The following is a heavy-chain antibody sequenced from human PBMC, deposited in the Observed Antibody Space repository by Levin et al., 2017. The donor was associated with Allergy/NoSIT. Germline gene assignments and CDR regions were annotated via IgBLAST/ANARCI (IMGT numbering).Heavy chain of an antibody. Sequence: PGGSLRLSCAASGFTFSSYAMRWVRQAPGKGLEWVSAISGSGGSTYYADSVKGRFTTSRDTSKNTLYLQMNSLRAEDTAVYYCVNKMLYGDYVEYWGQGTLVTVSS. D-gene: IGHD2-8*01. V-gene: IGHV3-23*01. CDR1: GFTFSSYA. J-gene: IGHJ4*02. CDR3: VNKMLYGDYVEY. CDR2: ISGSGGST.